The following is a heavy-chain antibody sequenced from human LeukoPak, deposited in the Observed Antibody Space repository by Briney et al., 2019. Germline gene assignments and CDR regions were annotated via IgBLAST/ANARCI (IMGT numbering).Heavy chain of an antibody. V-gene: IGHV4-39*01. CDR3: ARQRRKGIVVVPAATPVWFDP. J-gene: IGHJ5*02. CDR2: IYYSGST. Sequence: SETLSLTCAVYGGSFSGYYWGWIRQPPGKGLEWIGSIYYSGSTYYNPSLKSRVTISVDTSKNQFSLKLSSVTAADTAVYYCARQRRKGIVVVPAATPVWFDPWGQGTLVTVSS. D-gene: IGHD2-2*01. CDR1: GGSFSGYY.